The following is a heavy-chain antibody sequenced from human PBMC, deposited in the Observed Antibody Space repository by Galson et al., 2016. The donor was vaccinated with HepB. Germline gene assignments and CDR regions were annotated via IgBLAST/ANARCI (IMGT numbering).Heavy chain of an antibody. CDR2: IYHSGSV. V-gene: IGHV4-4*02. CDR1: GDSINSDNW. Sequence: SETLSLTCAVSGDSINSDNWWSWVRQPPGEGLEWIAAIYHSGSVNYNPSLRSRTTISVDKSKSQVSLTMTSVTAADTAIYYCARRRVAALGYNCFAPWGQGVQVLVSS. CDR3: ARRRVAALGYNCFAP. D-gene: IGHD1-26*01. J-gene: IGHJ5*02.